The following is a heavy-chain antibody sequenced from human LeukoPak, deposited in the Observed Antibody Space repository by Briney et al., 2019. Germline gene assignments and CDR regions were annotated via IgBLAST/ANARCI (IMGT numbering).Heavy chain of an antibody. J-gene: IGHJ3*02. D-gene: IGHD6-19*01. CDR3: ARERAGFPFDI. Sequence: ASVKVSCKASGGTFISYAISWVRQAPGQGLEWMGRIIPILGIANYAQKFQGRVTITADKSTSTAYMELSSLRSEDTAVYYCARERAGFPFDIWGQGTMVTVSS. CDR1: GGTFISYA. CDR2: IIPILGIA. V-gene: IGHV1-69*04.